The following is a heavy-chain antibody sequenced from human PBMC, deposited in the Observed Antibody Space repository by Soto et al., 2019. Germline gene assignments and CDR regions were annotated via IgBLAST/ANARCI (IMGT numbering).Heavy chain of an antibody. CDR2: IYPGDSDT. CDR3: ARHIVVVPGDYYYGMDV. J-gene: IGHJ6*02. CDR1: GYTFPNYW. Sequence: GESLKISCKGSGYTFPNYWIGWVRQMPGKGLEWMGTIYPGDSDTRYSPSFQGQVTISADKSISTAYLQWSSLKASDTAMYYCARHIVVVPGDYYYGMDVWGQGTTVTVSS. V-gene: IGHV5-51*01. D-gene: IGHD2-2*01.